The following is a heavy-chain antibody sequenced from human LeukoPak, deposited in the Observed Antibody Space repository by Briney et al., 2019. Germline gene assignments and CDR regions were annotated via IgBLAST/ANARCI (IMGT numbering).Heavy chain of an antibody. CDR3: AQVMGVRGAPSYY. Sequence: PGGSLRLSCAASGFTFSNYSRSWVRQAPGKGLEWVSAISGGGGSTYYADSVKGRFTISRDNPKDTLYLQMNSLRADDTAVYYCAQVMGVRGAPSYYWGQGTLVTVSS. J-gene: IGHJ4*02. V-gene: IGHV3-23*01. D-gene: IGHD3-10*01. CDR2: ISGGGGST. CDR1: GFTFSNYS.